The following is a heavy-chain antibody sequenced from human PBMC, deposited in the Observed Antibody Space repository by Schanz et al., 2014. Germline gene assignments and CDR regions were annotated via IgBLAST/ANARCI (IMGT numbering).Heavy chain of an antibody. CDR1: GLNFDYYG. CDR3: AKDPNLFRDSSGYYYSPFDY. Sequence: VQLVESGGGVVQPGRSLRLSCATSGLNFDYYGMSWVRQAPGKGLEWVSAITGSGGTTHYADSVKGRFTISRDNSKNTLYLQLNSLRVEDTAKYFCAKDPNLFRDSSGYYYSPFDYWGQGTLVAVS. CDR2: ITGSGGTT. V-gene: IGHV3-23*04. J-gene: IGHJ4*02. D-gene: IGHD3-22*01.